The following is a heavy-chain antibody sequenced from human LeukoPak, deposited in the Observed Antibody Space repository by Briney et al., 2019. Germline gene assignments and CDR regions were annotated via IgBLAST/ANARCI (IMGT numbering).Heavy chain of an antibody. J-gene: IGHJ2*01. V-gene: IGHV3-23*01. D-gene: IGHD2-2*02. Sequence: GGSLRLPCAASGFTFSSYAMSWVRQAPGKGLEWVSAISGSGGNTYYADSVKGRFTISRDSSKNTLYLQMNSLRAEDTAVYYCASQVDIVVVPAAITFDWYFDLWGRGTLVTVSS. CDR1: GFTFSSYA. CDR3: ASQVDIVVVPAAITFDWYFDL. CDR2: ISGSGGNT.